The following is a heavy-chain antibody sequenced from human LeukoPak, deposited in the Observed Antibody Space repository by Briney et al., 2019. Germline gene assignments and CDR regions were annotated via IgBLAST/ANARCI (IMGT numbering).Heavy chain of an antibody. CDR2: IKQDGSEK. J-gene: IGHJ4*02. Sequence: GGSLRLSCAASGFTFSSYWMSWVRQAPGKGLEWVANIKQDGSEKYYVDSVKGRFTISRDNAKNSLYLQMNSLRAEDTAVYYCARDKGSSGYYSMGHWGQGTLVTVSS. V-gene: IGHV3-7*01. CDR3: ARDKGSSGYYSMGH. D-gene: IGHD3-22*01. CDR1: GFTFSSYW.